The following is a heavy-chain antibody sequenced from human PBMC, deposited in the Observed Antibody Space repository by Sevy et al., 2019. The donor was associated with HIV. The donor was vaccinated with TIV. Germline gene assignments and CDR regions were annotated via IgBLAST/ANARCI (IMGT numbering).Heavy chain of an antibody. CDR1: GFTVGSNY. CDR3: ARGYGDYRIDAFDI. V-gene: IGHV3-33*08. CDR2: IWYDGSNK. J-gene: IGHJ3*02. D-gene: IGHD4-17*01. Sequence: GGSLRLSCAASGFTVGSNYMSWVRQAPGKGLEWVAVIWYDGSNKYYADSVKGRFTISRDNSKNTLYLQMNSLRAEDTAVYYCARGYGDYRIDAFDIWGQGTMVTVSS.